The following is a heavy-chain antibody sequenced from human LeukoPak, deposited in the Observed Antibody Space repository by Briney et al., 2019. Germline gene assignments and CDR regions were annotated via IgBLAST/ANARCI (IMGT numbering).Heavy chain of an antibody. CDR2: MNPNSGNT. Sequence: ASVKVSCKASGYTFSSYDINWVRQATGQGLELMGWMNPNSGNTGYAQKFQGRVTMTKNTSITTAYMELSSLRSEDTAVYYCARALSWTTESYYYMDVWGKGTTVTASS. CDR1: GYTFSSYD. J-gene: IGHJ6*03. D-gene: IGHD3/OR15-3a*01. V-gene: IGHV1-8*01. CDR3: ARALSWTTESYYYMDV.